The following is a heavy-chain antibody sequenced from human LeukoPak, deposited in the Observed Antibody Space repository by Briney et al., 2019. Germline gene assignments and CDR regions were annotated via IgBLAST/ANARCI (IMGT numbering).Heavy chain of an antibody. Sequence: ASVKVSFKASGYTFTGYYMHWVRQAPGQGLEWMGWINPNSGDTNYAQKFQGRVTMTRDTSISTAYMELSRLTSDDTAVYYCASLKTSGSSEFDYWGQGTLVTVSS. CDR1: GYTFTGYY. D-gene: IGHD1-26*01. CDR2: INPNSGDT. CDR3: ASLKTSGSSEFDY. V-gene: IGHV1-2*02. J-gene: IGHJ4*02.